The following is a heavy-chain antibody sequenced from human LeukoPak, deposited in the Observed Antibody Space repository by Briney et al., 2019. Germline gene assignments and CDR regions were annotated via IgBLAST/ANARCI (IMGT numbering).Heavy chain of an antibody. CDR2: FYDSGST. D-gene: IGHD2-15*01. J-gene: IGHJ5*02. CDR1: GGSISSTSYY. Sequence: PSETLSLTCTVSGGSISSTSYYWDWIRQPPGKGLEWIGNFYDSGSTYYSPSLKSRVTISGDTSKNQFSLKLSSVTAADTAVYYCARGRGGGGSSNNWLDPWGQGSLVIVSS. CDR3: ARGRGGGGSSNNWLDP. V-gene: IGHV4-39*07.